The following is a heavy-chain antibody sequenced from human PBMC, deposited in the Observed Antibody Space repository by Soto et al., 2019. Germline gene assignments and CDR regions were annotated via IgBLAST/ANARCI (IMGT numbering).Heavy chain of an antibody. J-gene: IGHJ6*02. Sequence: QVQLVESGGGVVQPGRSLRLSCAAFGFIVSTYALHWVRQAPGKGLQWVAVILYDGSNKYYADSVKGRFTISRDISKNTVYLQMNTLRTEDTALYYCARDATTMDVWGQGTTVTVSS. D-gene: IGHD5-12*01. CDR1: GFIVSTYA. CDR2: ILYDGSNK. CDR3: ARDATTMDV. V-gene: IGHV3-30-3*01.